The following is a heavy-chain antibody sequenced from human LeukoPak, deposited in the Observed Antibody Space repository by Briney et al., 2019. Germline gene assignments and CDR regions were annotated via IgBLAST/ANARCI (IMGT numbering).Heavy chain of an antibody. Sequence: GGSLRLSCAASGFTFSSYSMNWVRQAPGKGLEWVSSISGSSSYIYYADSVKGRFTISRDNAKNSLYLQMNSLRAEDTAVYYCASLETLQFDPWGQGTLVTVSS. V-gene: IGHV3-21*01. CDR1: GFTFSSYS. CDR3: ASLETLQFDP. J-gene: IGHJ5*02. D-gene: IGHD2-15*01. CDR2: ISGSSSYI.